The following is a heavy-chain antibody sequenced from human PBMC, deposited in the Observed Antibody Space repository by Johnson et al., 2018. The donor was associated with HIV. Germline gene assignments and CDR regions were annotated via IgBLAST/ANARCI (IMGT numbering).Heavy chain of an antibody. CDR1: GFTVGSNY. D-gene: IGHD3-22*01. CDR3: ASHYYYDSSDYYYDAFDI. J-gene: IGHJ3*02. Sequence: MLLVESWGGLVQPGGSLRLSCAASGFTVGSNYMNWVRQAPGKGLEWVSVIYSGGTTYYADSVKGRFIISRDSSKNTLYLQMNSLRAEDTAVYYCASHYYYDSSDYYYDAFDIWGQGTMVTVSS. V-gene: IGHV3-66*04. CDR2: IYSGGTT.